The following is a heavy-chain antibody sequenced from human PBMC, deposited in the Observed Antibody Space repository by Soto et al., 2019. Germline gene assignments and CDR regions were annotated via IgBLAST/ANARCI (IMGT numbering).Heavy chain of an antibody. CDR1: GFSFSNSW. CDR3: ARDRGYNCYDY. V-gene: IGHV3-7*05. CDR2: IDEVGNEK. D-gene: IGHD5-18*01. Sequence: EVQLVESGGDLVQPGGSLRLSCSASGFSFSNSWMTWVRQAPGKGLEWGANIDEVGNEKNSVDSVKGRFTIFRDNAKSSLYLQMNSLRVDDTAMYYCARDRGYNCYDYWGQGTVVTVSS. J-gene: IGHJ4*02.